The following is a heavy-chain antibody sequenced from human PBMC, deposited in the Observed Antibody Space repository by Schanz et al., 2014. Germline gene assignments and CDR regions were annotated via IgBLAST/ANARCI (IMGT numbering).Heavy chain of an antibody. V-gene: IGHV4-30-2*01. CDR1: GGSISSGDPS. CDR3: ARGGLPTISDAFDI. D-gene: IGHD3-9*01. Sequence: QLQLQESGSGLVKPSQTLSLTCSVSGGSISSGDPSWNWIRQPPGKGLEWIGYIYASGSTRYNPSLKSRATISIGRSKNQFSLKLTSVTAADTAVYFCARGGLPTISDAFDIWGQGTLVAVSS. J-gene: IGHJ3*02. CDR2: IYASGST.